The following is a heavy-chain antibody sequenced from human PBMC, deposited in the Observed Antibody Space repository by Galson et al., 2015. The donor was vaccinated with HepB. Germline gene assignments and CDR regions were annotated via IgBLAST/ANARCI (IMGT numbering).Heavy chain of an antibody. V-gene: IGHV3-30*04. Sequence: SLRLSCAASGFTFSSYAMHWVRQAPGKGLEWVAVISYDGSNKYYADSVKGRFTISRDNSKNTLYLQMNSLRAEDTAVYYCAGPRQVGAISYWYFDYWGQGTLVTVSS. CDR3: AGPRQVGAISYWYFDY. D-gene: IGHD1-26*01. CDR1: GFTFSSYA. CDR2: ISYDGSNK. J-gene: IGHJ4*02.